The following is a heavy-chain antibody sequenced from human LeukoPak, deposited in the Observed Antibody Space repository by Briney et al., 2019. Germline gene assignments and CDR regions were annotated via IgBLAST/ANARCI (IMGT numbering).Heavy chain of an antibody. D-gene: IGHD2-15*01. CDR1: GFTFSSYA. J-gene: IGHJ4*02. CDR3: AKNRVIYCSGGSCYSDDY. CDR2: ISGSGGST. V-gene: IGHV3-23*01. Sequence: TGGSLRLSCAASGFTFSSYAMSWVRQAPGKGLEWVSAISGSGGSTYYADSVKGRFTISRDNSKNTLYLQMNSLRAEDTAVYYCAKNRVIYCSGGSCYSDDYWGQGTLVTVSS.